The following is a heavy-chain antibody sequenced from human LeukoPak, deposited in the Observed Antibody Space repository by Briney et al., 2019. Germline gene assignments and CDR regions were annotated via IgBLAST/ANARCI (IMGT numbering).Heavy chain of an antibody. D-gene: IGHD3-10*01. J-gene: IGHJ4*02. Sequence: PSETLSLTCTVSGGSISSYYWSWIRQPPGKGLEWIGYIYNSGSTEYNPSLKSRVTISVDTSKNQFSLKLSSVTAADTAVYYCARVGEGSYYNIFDYWGQGTLVTVTS. CDR3: ARVGEGSYYNIFDY. V-gene: IGHV4-59*01. CDR2: IYNSGST. CDR1: GGSISSYY.